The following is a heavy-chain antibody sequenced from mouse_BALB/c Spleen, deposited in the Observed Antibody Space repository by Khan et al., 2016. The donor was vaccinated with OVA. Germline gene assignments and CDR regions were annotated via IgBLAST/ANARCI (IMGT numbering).Heavy chain of an antibody. V-gene: IGHV1S41*01. D-gene: IGHD1-1*01. Sequence: DLVKPGASVKLSCKASGYTFTSYWINWIKQRPGQGLEWIGRIAPGSGSDYYSEKFKGKATLTVDTSSSTAYIQVRSLTSEDSAVXSCARSNYYGSPLYVMDYWGQGTSVTVSS. CDR1: GYTFTSYW. CDR3: ARSNYYGSPLYVMDY. J-gene: IGHJ4*01. CDR2: IAPGSGSD.